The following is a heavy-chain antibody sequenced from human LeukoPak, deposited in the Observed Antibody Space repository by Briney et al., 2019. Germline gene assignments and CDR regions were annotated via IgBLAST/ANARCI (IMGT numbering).Heavy chain of an antibody. CDR2: INTDGSST. CDR3: AKSITMIVVVITCFDY. D-gene: IGHD3-22*01. CDR1: GFTFSTYW. J-gene: IGHJ4*02. Sequence: GGSLRLSCAASGFTFSTYWMPWVRQAPGKGLVWVSRINTDGSSTSYADSVKGRFTISRDNSKNTLYLQMNSLRAEDTAVYYCAKSITMIVVVITCFDYWGQGTLVTVSS. V-gene: IGHV3-74*01.